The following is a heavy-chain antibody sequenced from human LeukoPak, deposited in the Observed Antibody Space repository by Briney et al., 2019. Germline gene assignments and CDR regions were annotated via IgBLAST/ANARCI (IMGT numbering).Heavy chain of an antibody. CDR1: GFTFDDYA. Sequence: GGSLRLSCAASGFTFDDYAMHWVRQAPGKGLEWVANIKQDGSEKYYVDSVRGRFTISRDNAKTSLYLQMNSLRAEDTAVYYCARDRNCTGGSCHENLDYWGQGTLVTVSS. V-gene: IGHV3-7*01. CDR2: IKQDGSEK. J-gene: IGHJ4*02. CDR3: ARDRNCTGGSCHENLDY. D-gene: IGHD2-15*01.